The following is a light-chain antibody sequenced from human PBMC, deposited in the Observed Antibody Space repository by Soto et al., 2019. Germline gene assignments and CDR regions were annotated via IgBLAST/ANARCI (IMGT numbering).Light chain of an antibody. CDR1: QSIASH. CDR3: QHYNSYSEA. Sequence: DIQMTQSPSSLSASAGDRVTITCRASQSIASHLNWYQQKPGKAPKLLIYTASSLQSGVPSRFSGSGSGTDFTLTISSLQPEDFATYYCQHYNSYSEAFGQGTKVDIK. V-gene: IGKV1-39*01. CDR2: TAS. J-gene: IGKJ1*01.